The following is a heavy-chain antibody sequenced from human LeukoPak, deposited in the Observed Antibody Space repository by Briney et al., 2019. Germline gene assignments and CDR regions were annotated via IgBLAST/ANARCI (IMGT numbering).Heavy chain of an antibody. J-gene: IGHJ4*02. Sequence: SETLSLTCAVSGSSISSGYYWGWIRQPPGKGLEWIGSIYHSGSTYYNPSLKSRVTISVDTSKNQFSLKLSSVTAADTAVYYCARSKIAVAAPFDYWGQGTLVTVSS. D-gene: IGHD6-19*01. V-gene: IGHV4-38-2*01. CDR2: IYHSGST. CDR1: GSSISSGYY. CDR3: ARSKIAVAAPFDY.